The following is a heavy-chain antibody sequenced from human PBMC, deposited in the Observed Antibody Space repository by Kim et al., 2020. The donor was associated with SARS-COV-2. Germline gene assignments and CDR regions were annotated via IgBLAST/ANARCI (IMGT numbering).Heavy chain of an antibody. V-gene: IGHV3-21*01. Sequence: SVQGRFTISRDNAKNSLYLQMNSLRAEDTAVYYCARHPPWYSGSYYGFDYWGQGTQVTVSS. CDR3: ARHPPWYSGSYYGFDY. D-gene: IGHD1-26*01. J-gene: IGHJ4*02.